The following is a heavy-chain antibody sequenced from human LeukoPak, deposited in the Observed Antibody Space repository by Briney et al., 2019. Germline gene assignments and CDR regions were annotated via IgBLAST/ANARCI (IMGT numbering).Heavy chain of an antibody. V-gene: IGHV4-30-4*01. D-gene: IGHD2-2*01. J-gene: IGHJ4*02. Sequence: PSETLSLTCTVSGGSISSGDYCWSWLRQPPGKGLEWIVYIYYSGSTYYNPSLKSRVTISVDTSKNQFSLKLSSVTAADTAVYYCARYCSSSSCYAGAFDYWGQGALATVSS. CDR2: IYYSGST. CDR1: GGSISSGDYC. CDR3: ARYCSSSSCYAGAFDY.